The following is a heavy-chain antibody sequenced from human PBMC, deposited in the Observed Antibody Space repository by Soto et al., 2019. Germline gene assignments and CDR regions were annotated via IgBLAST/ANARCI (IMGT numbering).Heavy chain of an antibody. V-gene: IGHV1-24*01. Sequence: ASVKVSCKVSGYTLTELSMHWVRQAPGKGLEWMGGFDPEDGETIYAQKFQGRVTMTEDTSTDTAYMELSSLRAEDMALYYCARRGYGSRCPNVYMDVWGKGTTVTVSS. CDR3: ARRGYGSRCPNVYMDV. CDR2: FDPEDGET. J-gene: IGHJ6*03. CDR1: GYTLTELS. D-gene: IGHD6-13*01.